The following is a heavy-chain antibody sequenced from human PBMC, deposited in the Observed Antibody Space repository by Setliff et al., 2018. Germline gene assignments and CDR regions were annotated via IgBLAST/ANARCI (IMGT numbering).Heavy chain of an antibody. CDR1: GYTFTSYA. V-gene: IGHV7-4-1*02. D-gene: IGHD2-15*01. Sequence: GASVKVSCKASGYTFTSYAMGWMRQAPGQRLEWMGWINTNTGNPSYAQDFTGRFVFSLDTSVSTAYLQISSLKAEDSAVYYCARGYCSGGSCADFDYWGQGTLVTVSS. J-gene: IGHJ4*02. CDR2: INTNTGNP. CDR3: ARGYCSGGSCADFDY.